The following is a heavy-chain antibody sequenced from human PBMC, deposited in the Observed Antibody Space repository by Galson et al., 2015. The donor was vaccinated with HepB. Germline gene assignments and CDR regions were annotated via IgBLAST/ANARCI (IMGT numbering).Heavy chain of an antibody. J-gene: IGHJ6*03. Sequence: SLRLSCAASGFTFSNAWMNWVRQAPGKGLEWVGRIKSKTDGGTTDYAAPVKGRFTISRDDSKNTLYLQMNSLKTEDTAVYYCTTSLILGADYYYYYYMDVWGKGTTVTVSS. CDR3: TTSLILGADYYYYYYMDV. V-gene: IGHV3-15*07. CDR2: IKSKTDGGTT. D-gene: IGHD1-26*01. CDR1: GFTFSNAW.